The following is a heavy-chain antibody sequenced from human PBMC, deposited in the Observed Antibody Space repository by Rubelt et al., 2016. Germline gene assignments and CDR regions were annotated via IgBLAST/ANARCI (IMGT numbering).Heavy chain of an antibody. J-gene: IGHJ4*02. CDR3: ARAQRIRLLMVYAPTFDY. Sequence: QVQLVQSGAEVKKPGASVKVSCKASGYTFTTYGISWVRQAPGQGLEWMGWISTYNGNTNYAQKFQGRVPITRDTSASTAYMELSSRRSEDTAVYYCARAQRIRLLMVYAPTFDYWGQGTLVTVSS. CDR1: GYTFTTYG. CDR2: ISTYNGNT. V-gene: IGHV1-18*01. D-gene: IGHD2-8*01.